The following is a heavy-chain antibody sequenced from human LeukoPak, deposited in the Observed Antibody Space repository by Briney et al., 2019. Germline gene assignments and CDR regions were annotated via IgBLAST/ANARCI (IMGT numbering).Heavy chain of an antibody. CDR2: ISGDAVRT. J-gene: IGHJ4*02. V-gene: IGHV3-23*01. D-gene: IGHD6-13*01. CDR1: GFTFSHYA. CDR3: AKDYEASTSWREFFDF. Sequence: GGSLRLSCVASGFTFSHYAMSWVRQAPGKGLEWVSGISGDAVRTYYADSVKGLFTISRDNSKNTVYLQMSSLRAEDTAIYYCAKDYEASTSWREFFDFWGQGTLVTVSS.